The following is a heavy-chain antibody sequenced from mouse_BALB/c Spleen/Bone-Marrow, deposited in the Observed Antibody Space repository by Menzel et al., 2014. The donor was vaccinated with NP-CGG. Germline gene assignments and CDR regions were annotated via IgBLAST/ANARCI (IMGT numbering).Heavy chain of an antibody. CDR2: IYPGNSDS. CDR3: TRRGSSAFPY. D-gene: IGHD1-1*01. V-gene: IGHV1-5*01. J-gene: IGHJ3*01. CDR1: GYSFSTYW. Sequence: VQLQQSVTVLSRPGASVKMSCKASGYSFSTYWMHWVKQWPGQGLEWIGAIYPGNSDSSYSQKFEGKAKLTAVTSASTAYMELISLTHEDSAVYYCTRRGSSAFPYWGQGTLVTVSA.